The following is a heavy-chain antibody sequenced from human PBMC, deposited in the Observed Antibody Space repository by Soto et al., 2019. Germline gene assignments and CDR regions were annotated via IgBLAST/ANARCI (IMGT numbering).Heavy chain of an antibody. CDR3: ARLGRQQLVRRNWFDL. CDR1: GGSFSSYY. Sequence: SETLSLTCAVYGGSFSSYYWSWIRQPPGKGLEWIGEITHSGSTNYNPSLKSRVTISVDTSKNQFSLKLSSVTAADTAVYYCARLGRQQLVRRNWFDLWGQGTLVTSPQ. V-gene: IGHV4-34*01. D-gene: IGHD6-13*01. J-gene: IGHJ5*02. CDR2: ITHSGST.